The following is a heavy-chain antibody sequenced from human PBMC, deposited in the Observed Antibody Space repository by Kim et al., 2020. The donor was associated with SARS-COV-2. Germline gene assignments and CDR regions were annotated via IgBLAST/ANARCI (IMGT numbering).Heavy chain of an antibody. CDR3: ARGFGNLPY. CDR2: IYSGGNT. V-gene: IGHV3-53*01. CDR1: GFTVSTYY. J-gene: IGHJ4*02. D-gene: IGHD3-10*01. Sequence: GSLRLSCAASGFTVSTYYMTWVRQAPGKGLEWVSVIYSGGNTYFADSVKGRFAISRDNSKNTLYLQMNSLRADDTAVYYCARGFGNLPYWGQGTLVTVSS.